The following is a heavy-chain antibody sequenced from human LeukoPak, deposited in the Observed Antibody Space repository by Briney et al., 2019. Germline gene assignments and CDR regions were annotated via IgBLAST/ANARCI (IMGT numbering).Heavy chain of an antibody. J-gene: IGHJ4*02. CDR3: ARVGYCSSTSCYFVGAYYFDY. CDR1: GYTFTGYY. CDR2: INPNSGGT. Sequence: GASVKVSCKASGYTFTGYYMHWVRQAPGQGLEWVGWINPNSGGTNYAQKFQGRVTMTRDTSISTAYMELSRLRSDDTAVYYCARVGYCSSTSCYFVGAYYFDYWGQGTLVTLSS. D-gene: IGHD2-2*01. V-gene: IGHV1-2*02.